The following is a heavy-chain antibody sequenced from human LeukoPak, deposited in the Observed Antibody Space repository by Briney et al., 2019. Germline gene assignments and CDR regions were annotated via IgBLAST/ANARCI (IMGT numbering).Heavy chain of an antibody. CDR2: INPNSGGT. Sequence: GASVKVSCKASGYTFTGYYMHWVRQAPGQGLEWMGWINPNSGGTNYAQKFQGWVTMTRDTSISTAHMELSRLRSDDTAVYYCAREHSSSWFDYWGQGTLVTVSS. CDR1: GYTFTGYY. CDR3: AREHSSSWFDY. D-gene: IGHD6-13*01. J-gene: IGHJ4*02. V-gene: IGHV1-2*04.